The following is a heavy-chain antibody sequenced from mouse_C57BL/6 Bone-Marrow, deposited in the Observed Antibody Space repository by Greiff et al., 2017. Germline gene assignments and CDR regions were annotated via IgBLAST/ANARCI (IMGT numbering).Heavy chain of an antibody. CDR3: TRVGTDLWEYYFDY. V-gene: IGHV5-9-1*02. Sequence: EVQLVESGEGLVKPGGSLKLSCAASGFTFSSYAMSWVRQTPEKRLEWVAYISSGGDYIYYADTVKGRFTISRDNARNTLYLQMSSLKSEDTAMYYCTRVGTDLWEYYFDYWGQGTTLTVSS. J-gene: IGHJ2*01. CDR1: GFTFSSYA. CDR2: ISSGGDYI. D-gene: IGHD1-1*02.